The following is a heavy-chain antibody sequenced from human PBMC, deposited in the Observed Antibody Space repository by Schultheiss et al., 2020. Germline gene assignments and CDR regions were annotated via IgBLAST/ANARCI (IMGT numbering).Heavy chain of an antibody. CDR3: ARESGQWPTYNYYMDV. CDR2: IHKSGNT. D-gene: IGHD6-19*01. Sequence: SETLSLTCTLSGGSMSTYYWSWIRQPAGKGLECILQIHKSGNTDYNPSLRSRFTMSVDTSKTQFSLKLSSVTAADTAVYYCARESGQWPTYNYYMDVWGKGTRVTVSS. J-gene: IGHJ6*03. V-gene: IGHV4-4*07. CDR1: GGSMSTYY.